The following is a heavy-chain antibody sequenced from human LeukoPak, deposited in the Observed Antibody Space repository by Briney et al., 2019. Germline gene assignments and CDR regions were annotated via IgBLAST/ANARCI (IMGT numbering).Heavy chain of an antibody. Sequence: SVKVSCKTSGGTFSSNTISWVRQAPGQGLGWVGGIITISGTTNYAEKFGGRVTITADETTNTAYMELNSLRSEDTAVYFCVSVIPTGGEGFRDWGQGTLVTVSS. CDR2: IITISGTT. D-gene: IGHD2-21*01. V-gene: IGHV1-69*13. J-gene: IGHJ4*02. CDR1: GGTFSSNT. CDR3: VSVIPTGGEGFRD.